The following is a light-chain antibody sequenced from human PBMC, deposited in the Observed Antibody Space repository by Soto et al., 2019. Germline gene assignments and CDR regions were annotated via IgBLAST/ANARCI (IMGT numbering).Light chain of an antibody. CDR3: ISYTGSSTSYV. Sequence: SGLTQPPPVSGSPGQSITLSRRGANREVGSYDHVAWYQQFPGKTPKLMIYEVSNRPSGVSSRFSGSKSGNTASLTISGLQAEDEADYYCISYTGSSTSYVFGSGTKVTVL. J-gene: IGLJ1*01. CDR1: NREVGSYDH. V-gene: IGLV2-14*01. CDR2: EVS.